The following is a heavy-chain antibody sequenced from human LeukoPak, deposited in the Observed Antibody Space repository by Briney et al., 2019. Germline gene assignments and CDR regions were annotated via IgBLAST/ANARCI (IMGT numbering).Heavy chain of an antibody. CDR2: IRNKLDGGTT. Sequence: KSGGSLRLSCAASGFTFSNYWMSWVRQVPGRGLEWLGLIRNKLDGGTTDYAIGVRGRFIMSRDDSRSTLYLQINNLQMGDTAVYYCSKYNPFDGLDYWGQGTLVTVSS. D-gene: IGHD1-1*01. J-gene: IGHJ4*02. V-gene: IGHV3-15*01. CDR3: SKYNPFDGLDY. CDR1: GFTFSNYW.